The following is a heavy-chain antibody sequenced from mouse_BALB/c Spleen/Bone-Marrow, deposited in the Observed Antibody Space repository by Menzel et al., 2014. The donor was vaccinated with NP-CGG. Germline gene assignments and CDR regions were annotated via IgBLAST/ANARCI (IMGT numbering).Heavy chain of an antibody. CDR2: IIPNSGYS. Sequence: VKLMESGAELARPGASVKMSCQASGYTFTRYTMHWEKKRPGQGLEWIGYIIPNSGYSNYNQKFKDKATLTADKSSSTAYMQLSSLTSEDSAVYYCTIRYYAMDYWXQGTSVTXSS. CDR3: TIRYYAMDY. V-gene: IGHV1-4*01. J-gene: IGHJ4*01. D-gene: IGHD1-1*01. CDR1: GYTFTRYT.